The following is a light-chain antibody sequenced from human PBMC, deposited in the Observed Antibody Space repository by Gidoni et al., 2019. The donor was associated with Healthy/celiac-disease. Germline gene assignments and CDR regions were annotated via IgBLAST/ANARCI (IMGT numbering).Light chain of an antibody. J-gene: IGLJ1*01. CDR1: SSDVGGNNY. CDR2: EFS. V-gene: IGLV2-14*01. Sequence: SALTQPASVSVSPAQSITISCTGTSSDVGGNNYVSWYQQHPGKAPKLMIYEFSNRPSAVPDRFSDSKSGDTASLTISGLQAEDDADYYCSSYTSSSQSVFGTGTKVTVL. CDR3: SSYTSSSQSV.